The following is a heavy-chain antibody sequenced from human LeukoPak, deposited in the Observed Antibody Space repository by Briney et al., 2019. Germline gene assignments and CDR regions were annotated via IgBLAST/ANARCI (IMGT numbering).Heavy chain of an antibody. J-gene: IGHJ6*04. V-gene: IGHV4-38-2*01. CDR3: ARGVRAFGLVF. CDR2: IHQSGIT. CDR1: DYSISSRFY. Sequence: SETLSLTRAVSDYSISSRFYWNWVRQSPGKGLEWIGSIHQSGITYDNPSLKSRVTLSVDTSKNQFDLKLRAMTAPDTAVYYCARGVRAFGLVFWGRGTTVTVSS. D-gene: IGHD3-10*01.